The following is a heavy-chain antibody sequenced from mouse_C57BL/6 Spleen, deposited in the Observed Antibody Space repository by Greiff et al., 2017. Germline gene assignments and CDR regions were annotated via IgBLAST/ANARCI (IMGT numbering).Heavy chain of an antibody. J-gene: IGHJ4*01. Sequence: VQLQQSGAELVKPGASVKISCKASGYAFSSYWMNWVKQRPGKGLEWIGQIYPGDGDTNYNGKFKGKATLTADKSSSTAYMQLSSLTSEDSAVYFCARWDYGTHYYAMDYWGQGTSVTVSS. CDR3: ARWDYGTHYYAMDY. CDR1: GYAFSSYW. V-gene: IGHV1-80*01. CDR2: IYPGDGDT. D-gene: IGHD1-1*01.